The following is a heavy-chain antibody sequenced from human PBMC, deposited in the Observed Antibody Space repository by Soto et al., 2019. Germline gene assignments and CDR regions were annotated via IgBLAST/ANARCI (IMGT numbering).Heavy chain of an antibody. D-gene: IGHD1-7*01. CDR1: GDSVSSNSAA. CDR2: TYYRSRWYN. V-gene: IGHV6-1*01. J-gene: IGHJ6*03. Sequence: QVQLQQSGPGLVKPSQTLSLTCAISGDSVSSNSAAWNWIRQSPSGGLGWLGRTYYRSRWYNDYAVSVRSRITINPETSKNQFSLHLNSVTPEDTAVYYCAGTTSLQWYYMDVWGKGTTVTVSS. CDR3: AGTTSLQWYYMDV.